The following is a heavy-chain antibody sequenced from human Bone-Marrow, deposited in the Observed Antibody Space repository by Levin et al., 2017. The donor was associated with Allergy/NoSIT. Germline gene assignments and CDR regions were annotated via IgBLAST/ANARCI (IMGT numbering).Heavy chain of an antibody. CDR2: ISSDSSDL. J-gene: IGHJ3*01. Sequence: GESLKISCIVSGFTFSDYSIYWVRQAPGKGLEWISSISSDSSDLYYADSVKGRFTISRDNAKNSLNLQVSSLRAEDTAVYHCVRGIIGDLRGAHKEAFDVWGQGTMVTVSS. D-gene: IGHD2/OR15-2a*01. CDR3: VRGIIGDLRGAHKEAFDV. V-gene: IGHV3-21*01. CDR1: GFTFSDYS.